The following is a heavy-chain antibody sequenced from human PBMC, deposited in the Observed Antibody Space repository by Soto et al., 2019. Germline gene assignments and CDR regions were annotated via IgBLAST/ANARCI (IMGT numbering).Heavy chain of an antibody. D-gene: IGHD2-2*01. Sequence: PGGSLRLSCAASGFTFSSYGMHWVRQAPGKGLEWVAVIWYDGSNKYYADSVKGRFTISRDNSKNTLYLQMNSLSVEDTAVYYCARDRAMSGYHYYYLDVWGKGTTVTVSS. V-gene: IGHV3-33*01. CDR1: GFTFSSYG. CDR3: ARDRAMSGYHYYYLDV. CDR2: IWYDGSNK. J-gene: IGHJ6*03.